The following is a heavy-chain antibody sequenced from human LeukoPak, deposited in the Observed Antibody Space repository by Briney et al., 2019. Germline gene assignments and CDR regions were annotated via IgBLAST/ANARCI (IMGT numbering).Heavy chain of an antibody. V-gene: IGHV1-24*01. D-gene: IGHD3-10*01. Sequence: ASVKVSCKVSGYTLTEVSMHWVRKAPGKGHEWMGGFDPEDGETIYAQKFHGRGTMTEDTSTDTAYMELTSLRSEDTAVYYCATAGGYYFDYWGQGTLVTVSS. J-gene: IGHJ4*02. CDR3: ATAGGYYFDY. CDR2: FDPEDGET. CDR1: GYTLTEVS.